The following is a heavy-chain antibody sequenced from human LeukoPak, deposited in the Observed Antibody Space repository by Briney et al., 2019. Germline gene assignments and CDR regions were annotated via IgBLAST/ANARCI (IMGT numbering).Heavy chain of an antibody. CDR2: IKQDGSEK. J-gene: IGHJ4*02. CDR3: AREGYSYLVYYFNY. CDR1: GFTFSSYW. Sequence: GGSLRLCCAASGFTFSSYWMSWVRQAPGKGREWVANIKQDGSEKYYVDSVKGRFTISRDNAKNTLYLQMNSLRAEDTAAYYCAREGYSYLVYYFNYWGQGTLVTVSS. V-gene: IGHV3-7*01. D-gene: IGHD5-18*01.